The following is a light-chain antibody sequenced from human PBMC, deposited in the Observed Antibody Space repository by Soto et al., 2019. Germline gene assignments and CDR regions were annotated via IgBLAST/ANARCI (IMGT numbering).Light chain of an antibody. CDR3: QQYNNWPQT. CDR2: XXS. J-gene: IGKJ1*01. V-gene: IGKV3-15*01. CDR1: QSFSSN. Sequence: EIVMTQSPATLSVSPGERATLSCRASQSFSSNLALYQQKPGQAPRXXXYXXSTTATDVPARFSGSGSGTEFTLTISSLQSEDFAEYHCQQYNNWPQTFGQGTKVDIK.